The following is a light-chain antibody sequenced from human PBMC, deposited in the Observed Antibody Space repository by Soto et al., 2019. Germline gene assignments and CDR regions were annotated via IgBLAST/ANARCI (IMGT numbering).Light chain of an antibody. V-gene: IGKV4-1*01. CDR3: QQYYSTPPIT. Sequence: DIVMTQSPDSLALSLGERATINCKSSQIFLYSSNNKNYLAWYQQKPGQPPKLLIYWASTRESGVPDRFSGSGSGTDFTLTISSLQAEDVAVYYCQQYYSTPPITFGQGTRLEIK. J-gene: IGKJ5*01. CDR1: QIFLYSSNNKNY. CDR2: WAS.